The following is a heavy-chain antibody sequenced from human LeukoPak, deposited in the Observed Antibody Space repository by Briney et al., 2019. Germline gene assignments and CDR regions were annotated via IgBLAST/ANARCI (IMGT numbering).Heavy chain of an antibody. V-gene: IGHV3-30*02. Sequence: QSGGSLRLSCAASGFTSSSYGMHWVRQAPGKGLEWVTFIRHDSSNKYYADFVKGRFTISRDNSKNTLYLQMDSLRTEDTAVYYCAKDLGGGTYNSYWGQGTLVTVSS. D-gene: IGHD1-26*01. CDR2: IRHDSSNK. CDR1: GFTSSSYG. CDR3: AKDLGGGTYNSY. J-gene: IGHJ4*02.